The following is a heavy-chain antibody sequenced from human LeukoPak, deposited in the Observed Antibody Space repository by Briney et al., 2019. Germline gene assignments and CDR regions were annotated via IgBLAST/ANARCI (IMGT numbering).Heavy chain of an antibody. J-gene: IGHJ5*02. D-gene: IGHD5-18*01. CDR3: ARGQSYGWFDP. V-gene: IGHV3-21*01. CDR1: GFTFSTYS. CDR2: ISGSSSYI. Sequence: GGSLRLSCAASGFTFSTYSMNWVRQAPGKGLEWVSSISGSSSYIYYADSVKGRFTISRDSAQNSLYLQMNSLRAEDTAVYYCARGQSYGWFDPWGQGTLVTVSS.